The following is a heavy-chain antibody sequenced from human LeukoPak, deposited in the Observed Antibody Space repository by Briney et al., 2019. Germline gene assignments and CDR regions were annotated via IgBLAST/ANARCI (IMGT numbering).Heavy chain of an antibody. CDR3: ARDLYSQY. V-gene: IGHV3-66*01. D-gene: IGHD2-21*01. J-gene: IGHJ4*02. CDR1: GLTVSSNY. Sequence: AGGSLRLSCAASGLTVSSNYMSWVRQAPGKGLEWVSVIYSGGRTYYADSVKGRFTISRDNAKNSLYLQMNSLRAEDTAVYYCARDLYSQYWGQGTLVTVSS. CDR2: IYSGGRT.